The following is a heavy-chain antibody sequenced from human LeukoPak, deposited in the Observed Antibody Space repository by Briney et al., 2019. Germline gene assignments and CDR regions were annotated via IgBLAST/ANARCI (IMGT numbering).Heavy chain of an antibody. CDR2: IRSKAYGGTT. CDR3: TKYSGRIDY. Sequence: GGSLRLSCTSSGFTFGDYAMSWFRQAPGKGLEWVAFIRSKAYGGTTEYAASVKGRFTISRDDSRSIAYLQMNSLKTEDTAVYYCTKYSGRIDYWGQGTLVTVSS. D-gene: IGHD5-18*01. V-gene: IGHV3-49*03. J-gene: IGHJ4*02. CDR1: GFTFGDYA.